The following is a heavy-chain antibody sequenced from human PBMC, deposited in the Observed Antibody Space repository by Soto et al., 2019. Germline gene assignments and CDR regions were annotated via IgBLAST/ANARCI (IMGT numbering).Heavy chain of an antibody. CDR2: IIPLSGTA. CDR3: ASDYAVADTYYYGMDV. CDR1: GGTFSNYA. Sequence: ASVKVSCKASGGTFSNYAISWVRQAPGQGLEWMGGIIPLSGTANYAQKFQGRVTITADDSTSTAYMELRSLRSEDTAIYYCASDYAVADTYYYGMDVWGQGTTVTVSS. J-gene: IGHJ6*02. V-gene: IGHV1-69*13. D-gene: IGHD6-19*01.